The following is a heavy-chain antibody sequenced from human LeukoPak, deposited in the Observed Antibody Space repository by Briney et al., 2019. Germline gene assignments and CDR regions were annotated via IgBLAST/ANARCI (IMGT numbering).Heavy chain of an antibody. CDR1: GYTFTSYG. Sequence: ASVKVSCKASGYTFTSYGISWVRQAPGQGLEWMGWISAYNGNTNYAQKLQGGVTMTTDTSTSTAYMELRSLRSEDTAVYYCARDRGRYCSGGSCPNYYYYYYMDVWGKGTTVTVSS. CDR2: ISAYNGNT. J-gene: IGHJ6*03. D-gene: IGHD2-15*01. CDR3: ARDRGRYCSGGSCPNYYYYYYMDV. V-gene: IGHV1-18*01.